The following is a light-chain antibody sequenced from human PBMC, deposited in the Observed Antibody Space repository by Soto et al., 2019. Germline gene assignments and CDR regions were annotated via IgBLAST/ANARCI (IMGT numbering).Light chain of an antibody. CDR2: GAS. J-gene: IGKJ1*01. Sequence: EVVLTQSPGTLSLSPGARAPLSCRARPSISSYLAWYQKKPGQAPRLLIYGASSRASGIPDRFSGSGSGTDFTLTISRLEPEDFAVYYCQQYGNSLTWTFGQGTKVDIK. CDR3: QQYGNSLTWT. V-gene: IGKV3-20*01. CDR1: PSISSY.